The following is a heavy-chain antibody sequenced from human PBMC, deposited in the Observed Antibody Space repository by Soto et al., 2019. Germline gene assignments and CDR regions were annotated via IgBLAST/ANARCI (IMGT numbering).Heavy chain of an antibody. Sequence: QLQLQESGPGLVKPSETLSLTCTVSGGSISSSSYYWGWIRQPPGKGLEWIGSIYYSGSTYYNPSLKSRVTISVDTSKNQFSLKLSSVTAADTAVYYCAHKVYYYDSSGSFDYWGQGTLVTVSS. CDR3: AHKVYYYDSSGSFDY. V-gene: IGHV4-39*01. CDR1: GGSISSSSYY. CDR2: IYYSGST. J-gene: IGHJ4*02. D-gene: IGHD3-22*01.